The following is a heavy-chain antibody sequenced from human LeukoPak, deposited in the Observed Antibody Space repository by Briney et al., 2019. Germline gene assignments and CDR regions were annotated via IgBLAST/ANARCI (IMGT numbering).Heavy chain of an antibody. J-gene: IGHJ6*02. D-gene: IGHD3-10*01. CDR1: GGSISSYY. CDR3: ARLWFARGTNGMDV. CDR2: FYTCGST. Sequence: PSETLSLTCTVSGGSISSYYWSWIRQPAGKGLEWIGRFYTCGSTNYNPSLKSRVTMSVDTSKNQFSLKLSSVTAADTAVYYCARLWFARGTNGMDVWGRGTTVTVSS. V-gene: IGHV4-4*07.